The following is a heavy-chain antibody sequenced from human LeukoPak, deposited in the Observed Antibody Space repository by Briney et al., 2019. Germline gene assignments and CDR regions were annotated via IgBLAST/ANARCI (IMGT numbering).Heavy chain of an antibody. CDR3: ARVDGSSWYGYYYYYYYMDV. J-gene: IGHJ6*03. CDR1: GFTFSSYS. CDR2: IKQDGSEK. Sequence: TGGSLRLSCAGSGFTFSSYSMHWVRQAPGKGLEWVANIKQDGSEKYYVDSVKGRFTISRDNAKNSLYLQMNSLRAEDTAVYYCARVDGSSWYGYYYYYYYMDVWGKGTTVTVSS. D-gene: IGHD6-13*01. V-gene: IGHV3-7*01.